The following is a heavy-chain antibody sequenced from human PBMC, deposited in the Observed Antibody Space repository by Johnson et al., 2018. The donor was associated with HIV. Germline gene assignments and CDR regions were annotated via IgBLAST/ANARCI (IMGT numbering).Heavy chain of an antibody. CDR1: GFTFSSYA. V-gene: IGHV3-30*04. CDR3: ASPRAVAGGGAFDI. CDR2: ISYDGSNK. Sequence: QVQLVESGGGVVQPGRSLRLSCAASGFTFSSYAMHWVRQAPGKGLEWVAVISYDGSNKYYADSVKGRFTIYRDNSKNTLYLQMNSLIAEDTAVYYCASPRAVAGGGAFDIWGQGTMFTVSS. J-gene: IGHJ3*02. D-gene: IGHD6-19*01.